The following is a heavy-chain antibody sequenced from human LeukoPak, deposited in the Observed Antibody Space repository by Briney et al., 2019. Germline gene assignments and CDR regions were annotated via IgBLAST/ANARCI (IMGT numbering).Heavy chain of an antibody. CDR1: GFTVSSNY. J-gene: IGHJ3*02. Sequence: GGSLRLSCAASGFTVSSNYMSWVRQAPGKRLEWCSVIYSGGSTYYADSVKGGFTISRDNSKNTLYLQMNSLRAEDTAVYSCANSTDYDFWSGSAGNAFDIWGQGTMVTVSS. V-gene: IGHV3-53*01. CDR3: ANSTDYDFWSGSAGNAFDI. D-gene: IGHD3-3*01. CDR2: IYSGGST.